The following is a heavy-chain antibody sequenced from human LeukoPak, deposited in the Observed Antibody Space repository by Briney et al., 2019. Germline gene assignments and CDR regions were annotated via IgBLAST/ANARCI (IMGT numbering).Heavy chain of an antibody. D-gene: IGHD2-2*01. V-gene: IGHV3-7*01. J-gene: IGHJ5*02. Sequence: GGSLRLSCAAPGFTFSSYWMSWVRQAPGKGLEWVANIKQDGGEKYYVDSVKGRFTISRDNAKNSLYLQMNSLRAEDTAVYYCARDTDCSSTSCYPFWFDPWGQGTLVTVSS. CDR3: ARDTDCSSTSCYPFWFDP. CDR1: GFTFSSYW. CDR2: IKQDGGEK.